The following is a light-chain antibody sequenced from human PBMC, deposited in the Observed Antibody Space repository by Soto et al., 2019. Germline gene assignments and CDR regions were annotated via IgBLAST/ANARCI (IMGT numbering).Light chain of an antibody. CDR2: KAS. V-gene: IGKV1-5*03. Sequence: DIQLTQSPSFLSASVGDRVTITCRASQSISSWLAWYQQKPGKAPSVLIYKASSLESGVPSRFSGSGSGTEFTLTISSLQPDDFAVYYCQHYSSSPPAITFGQGTRLEIK. CDR1: QSISSW. CDR3: QHYSSSPPAIT. J-gene: IGKJ5*01.